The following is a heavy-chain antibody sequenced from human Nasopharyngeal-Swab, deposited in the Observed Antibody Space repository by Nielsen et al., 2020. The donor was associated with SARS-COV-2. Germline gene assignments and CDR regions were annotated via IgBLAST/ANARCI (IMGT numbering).Heavy chain of an antibody. CDR1: GFTFSSYS. D-gene: IGHD1-26*01. CDR2: ISSSSSYI. V-gene: IGHV3-21*01. J-gene: IGHJ4*02. CDR3: ARGPRGVYSGSYYDY. Sequence: GGSLRLSCAASGFTFSSYSMNWVRQALGKGLEWVSSISSSSSYIYYADSVKGRFTISRDNAKNSLYLQMNSLRAEDTAVYYCARGPRGVYSGSYYDYWGQGTLVTVSS.